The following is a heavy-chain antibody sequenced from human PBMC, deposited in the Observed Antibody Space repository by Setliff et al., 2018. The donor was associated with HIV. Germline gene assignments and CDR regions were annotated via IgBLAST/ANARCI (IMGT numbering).Heavy chain of an antibody. J-gene: IGHJ6*02. V-gene: IGHV3-48*03. CDR3: AKTLPTLYPPHDYYFAMDV. CDR1: GFTFSNYE. D-gene: IGHD2-15*01. Sequence: PGGSLRLSCAASGFTFSNYEMNWVRQAPGKGLECVSYISSSGSTIYYADSVEGRFTISRDNAKNSLYLQMNSLRAEDTAVYYCAKTLPTLYPPHDYYFAMDVWGQGTTVTVSS. CDR2: ISSSGSTI.